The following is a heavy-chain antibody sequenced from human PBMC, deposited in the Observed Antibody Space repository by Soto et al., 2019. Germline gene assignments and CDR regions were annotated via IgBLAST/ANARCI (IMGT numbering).Heavy chain of an antibody. D-gene: IGHD2-15*01. CDR3: ATGFLGLCTGGNCPLDS. CDR1: GFTFSRQA. J-gene: IGHJ4*02. CDR2: IWYHGVDK. V-gene: IGHV3-33*01. Sequence: QVQLVESGGGVVQPERSLRLSCAASGFTFSRQAMHWVRQAPGRGLEWVAVIWYHGVDKYYADSVKGRFTISRDNSKKTVYLQMNSLRGEETAVYYCATGFLGLCTGGNCPLDSWGQGSLVTVSS.